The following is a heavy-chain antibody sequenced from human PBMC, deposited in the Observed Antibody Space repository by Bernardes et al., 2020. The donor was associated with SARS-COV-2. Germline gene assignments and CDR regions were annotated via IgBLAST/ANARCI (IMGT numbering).Heavy chain of an antibody. V-gene: IGHV4-59*01. Sequence: SETLSLTCTVSGGSISSYYWSWIRQPPGKGLEWIGYIYYSGSTNYNPSLKSRVTISVDTSKNQFSLKLSSVTAADTAVYYCARGVLGRESFFYYYYMDVWGKGTTVTVSS. CDR3: ARGVLGRESFFYYYYMDV. J-gene: IGHJ6*03. CDR2: IYYSGST. CDR1: GGSISSYY. D-gene: IGHD2-15*01.